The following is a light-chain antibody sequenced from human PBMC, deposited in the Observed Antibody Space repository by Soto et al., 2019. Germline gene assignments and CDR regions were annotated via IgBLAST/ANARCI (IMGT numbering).Light chain of an antibody. J-gene: IGKJ5*01. CDR1: QSLLHITGETF. CDR3: MQSTQLPPT. Sequence: DVVMTQHPLSLSVTTGQPASISCKSSQSLLHITGETFLFWYLQKPGQSPQLLIYEVSTRVSGVPDRFSGSGSGTDFTLEISRVETDDVGIYYCMQSTQLPPTFGQGTRLEIK. V-gene: IGKV2D-29*02. CDR2: EVS.